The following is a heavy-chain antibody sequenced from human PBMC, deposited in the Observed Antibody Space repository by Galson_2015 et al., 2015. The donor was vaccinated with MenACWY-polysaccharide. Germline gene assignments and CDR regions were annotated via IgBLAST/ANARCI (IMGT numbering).Heavy chain of an antibody. J-gene: IGHJ6*02. D-gene: IGHD6-19*01. V-gene: IGHV3-74*01. CDR2: ICSDENSI. CDR3: VRGSSGWRGMDV. Sequence: SLRLSCAASGFTFSSYCIHWVRQAPRKGLVWVSRICSDENSITYAGSVKGRFSISRENAENTVYLQMSSLTAEDTALYYCVRGSSGWRGMDVWGQGTTATVSS. CDR1: GFTFSSYC.